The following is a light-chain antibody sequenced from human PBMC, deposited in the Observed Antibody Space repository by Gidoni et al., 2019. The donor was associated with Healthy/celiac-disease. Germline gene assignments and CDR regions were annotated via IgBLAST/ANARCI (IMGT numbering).Light chain of an antibody. CDR2: AAS. J-gene: IGKJ1*01. CDR1: QSISSY. Sequence: DIQMTQTPSSLSASVGDRVTITCRASQSISSYLNWYQQKPGKAPKLLIYAASSLQSGVPSRFSGSGSGTDFTLTISSLQPEDFATYYCQQSYSTSWTFGQGTGVEIK. V-gene: IGKV1-39*01. CDR3: QQSYSTSWT.